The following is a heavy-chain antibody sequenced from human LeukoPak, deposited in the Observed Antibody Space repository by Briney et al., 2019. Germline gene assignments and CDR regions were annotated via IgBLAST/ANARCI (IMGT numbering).Heavy chain of an antibody. D-gene: IGHD3-22*01. CDR3: AREADSSSYYYYFDY. J-gene: IGHJ4*02. CDR1: GFTFSSYA. V-gene: IGHV3-64*01. CDR2: ISSNGSST. Sequence: GGSLRLSCAASGFTFSSYAMHWVRQAPGRGLEYVSAISSNGSSTYYANSVKGRFTISRDNSKNTLYLQMGSLRAEDMAVYYCAREADSSSYYYYFDYWGPGTPVTVSS.